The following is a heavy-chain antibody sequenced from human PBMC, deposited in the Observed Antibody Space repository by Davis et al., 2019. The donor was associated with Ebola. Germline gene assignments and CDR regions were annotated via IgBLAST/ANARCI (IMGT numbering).Heavy chain of an antibody. J-gene: IGHJ4*02. V-gene: IGHV4-34*01. CDR1: GGTFSDYY. CDR3: ARGGARTYYYGSGSYSFVYYFDY. D-gene: IGHD3-10*01. CDR2: INHSGST. Sequence: SETLSLTCAVSGGTFSDYYWRWIRQPPGKGLEWIGEINHSGSTNYNPSLKSRVTISVDTSKNQISLKLSSLTAADTAVYYCARGGARTYYYGSGSYSFVYYFDYWGQGTPVTVSS.